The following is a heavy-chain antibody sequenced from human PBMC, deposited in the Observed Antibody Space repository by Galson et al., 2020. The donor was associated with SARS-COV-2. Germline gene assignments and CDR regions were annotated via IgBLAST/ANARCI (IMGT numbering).Heavy chain of an antibody. J-gene: IGHJ2*01. CDR1: GVSISTTNY. CDR3: ATQGVRMIVRLAVPGWFFHV. D-gene: IGHD3-22*01. Sequence: SETLSLTCAVSGVSISTTNYCSCIRQPPGKGLEWIGSVYPSGSTYYNPSLKSRVTISPDTSKNQFSLRLTTVTAADTALYYCATQGVRMIVRLAVPGWFFHVWGRGTLVTVSS. CDR2: VYPSGST. V-gene: IGHV4-38-2*01.